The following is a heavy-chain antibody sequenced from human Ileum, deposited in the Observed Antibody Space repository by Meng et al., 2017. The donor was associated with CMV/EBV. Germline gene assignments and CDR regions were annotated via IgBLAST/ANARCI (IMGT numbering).Heavy chain of an antibody. CDR3: AGKDGYSSGLFDY. CDR1: GGSISSGGFY. D-gene: IGHD5-24*01. V-gene: IGHV4-30-4*01. CDR2: IYYTGTT. J-gene: IGHJ4*02. Sequence: SGGSISSGGFYWSWIRQPPGKVLEWIGYIYYTGTTSYNPSLKSRVTLSVDRSKNQFSLKMTSVTAADTAVYYCAGKDGYSSGLFDYWGQGTLVTVSS.